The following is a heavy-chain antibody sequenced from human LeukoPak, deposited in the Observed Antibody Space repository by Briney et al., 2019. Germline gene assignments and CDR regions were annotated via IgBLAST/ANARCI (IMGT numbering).Heavy chain of an antibody. J-gene: IGHJ4*02. CDR2: INQDGSAK. Sequence: GGSLRLSCAASGFTFSRYWMSWFRQAPGKGLEWVANINQDGSAKYYVDSVKGRFTISRDNSKNTLYLQMNSLRAEDTAVYYCAKGSSSFRIPYYFDYWGQGTLVTVSS. CDR1: GFTFSRYW. V-gene: IGHV3-7*03. D-gene: IGHD6-6*01. CDR3: AKGSSSFRIPYYFDY.